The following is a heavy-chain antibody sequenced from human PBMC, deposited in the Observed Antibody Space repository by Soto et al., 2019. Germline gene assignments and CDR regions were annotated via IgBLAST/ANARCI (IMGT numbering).Heavy chain of an antibody. Sequence: SETLSLTCTVSGGSISSYYWSWIRQPPGKGLEWIGYIYYSGSTNYNPSLKSRVTISVDTSKNQFSLKLSSVTAADTAVYYCAREGVRDGYNYFDYWGQGTLVTVS. CDR3: AREGVRDGYNYFDY. V-gene: IGHV4-59*01. CDR2: IYYSGST. D-gene: IGHD5-12*01. CDR1: GGSISSYY. J-gene: IGHJ4*02.